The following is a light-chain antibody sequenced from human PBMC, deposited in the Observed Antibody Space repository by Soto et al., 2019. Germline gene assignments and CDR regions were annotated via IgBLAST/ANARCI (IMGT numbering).Light chain of an antibody. Sequence: QSALTQPPSASGSPGQSVTISCTGTSSDVGGYNYVYWYQQHPGKAPKLMIYEVTKRPSGVPDRYSGSKSGNPASLTVSGLQAEEEADYYRSSSADCNSSVFGTGPEVTVL. J-gene: IGLJ1*01. CDR1: SSDVGGYNY. CDR3: SSSADCNSSV. V-gene: IGLV2-8*01. CDR2: EVT.